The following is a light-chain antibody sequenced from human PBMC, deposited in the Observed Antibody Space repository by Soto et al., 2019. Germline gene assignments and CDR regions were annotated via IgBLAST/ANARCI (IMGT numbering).Light chain of an antibody. Sequence: ELVMTQSPATLSVSPEDRVTLSCRASQNVRRNIAWYQQKPGQAPSLLIFGAITRATGIPARFSGSGSGTEFTLTISSLQSEDSAIYYCQHYNVWPPWTFGQGTKV. CDR1: QNVRRN. CDR3: QHYNVWPPWT. J-gene: IGKJ1*01. V-gene: IGKV3-15*01. CDR2: GAI.